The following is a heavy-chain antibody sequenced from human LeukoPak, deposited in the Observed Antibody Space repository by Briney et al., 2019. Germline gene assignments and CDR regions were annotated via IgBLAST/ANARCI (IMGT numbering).Heavy chain of an antibody. J-gene: IGHJ3*02. CDR3: ATLTGGDDAFDI. D-gene: IGHD4-23*01. CDR2: TDHSGTT. CDR1: GGSFIDYY. V-gene: IGHV4-34*01. Sequence: PSETLSLTCAVYGGSFIDYYWSWIRQAPGKGLEWIGVTDHSGTTNYNPSLKSRVTISVLTSKNRFSLKLSSVTAADTAVYYCATLTGGDDAFDIWGQGTMVTVSS.